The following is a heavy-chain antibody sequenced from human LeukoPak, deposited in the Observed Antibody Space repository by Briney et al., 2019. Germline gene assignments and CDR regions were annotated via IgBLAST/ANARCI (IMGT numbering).Heavy chain of an antibody. Sequence: SETLSLTCAVSGFSINTAHYWGCVRQPPPEELLWIGRISHSGSAYYYPSLKSRVTISLDESTNKFSLMMTSVTAADTAAYYCARGFPSVSAVGLWGRGTLVTVSS. CDR2: ISHSGSA. CDR1: GFSINTAHY. J-gene: IGHJ1*01. V-gene: IGHV4-38-2*01. D-gene: IGHD2-8*01. CDR3: ARGFPSVSAVGL.